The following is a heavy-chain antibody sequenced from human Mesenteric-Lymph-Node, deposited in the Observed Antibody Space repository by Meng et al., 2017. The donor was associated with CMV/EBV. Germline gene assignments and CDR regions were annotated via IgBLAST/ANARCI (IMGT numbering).Heavy chain of an antibody. D-gene: IGHD2-2*01. CDR2: ISGSGSTT. V-gene: IGHV3-23*01. Sequence: GGFLRLSCAASGFTFRSYAMSWVRQAPGKGLDWVAGISGSGSTTKYAAYVEGRFTISRDNSKDTLFLQMNSLRVEDTALYYCAKDMWEYQLPDGSWGQGTLVTVSS. CDR3: AKDMWEYQLPDGS. J-gene: IGHJ5*02. CDR1: GFTFRSYA.